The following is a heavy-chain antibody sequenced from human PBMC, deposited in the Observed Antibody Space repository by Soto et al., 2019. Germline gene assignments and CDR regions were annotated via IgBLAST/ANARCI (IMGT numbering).Heavy chain of an antibody. Sequence: EVQLVESVGGLVQPGGSLRLSCAASGFSFDSYWMHWVRQAPGQGPMWVSRIDYDGTTTNYADSVKGRFTISRDNAKSTLYLQMNSLRPEDTAVYYCTRGPRASSGGTGAYWGKGTLVTVSS. V-gene: IGHV3-74*01. J-gene: IGHJ1*01. D-gene: IGHD2-2*01. CDR2: IDYDGTTT. CDR3: TRGPRASSGGTGAY. CDR1: GFSFDSYW.